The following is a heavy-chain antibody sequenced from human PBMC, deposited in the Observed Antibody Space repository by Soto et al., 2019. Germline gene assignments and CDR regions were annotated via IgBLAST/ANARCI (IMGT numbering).Heavy chain of an antibody. CDR3: AREGLDTAGFFDV. V-gene: IGHV3-74*01. CDR1: GFTFSIYW. J-gene: IGHJ3*01. D-gene: IGHD6-13*01. CDR2: IEGDGSST. Sequence: LRLSCAASGFTFSIYWMHWVRQAPGKGLEWVSRIEGDGSSTTSADSVKGRFTVSRDDARNTLYLQMSSLRADDTAIYYCAREGLDTAGFFDVWGQGTMVTVSS.